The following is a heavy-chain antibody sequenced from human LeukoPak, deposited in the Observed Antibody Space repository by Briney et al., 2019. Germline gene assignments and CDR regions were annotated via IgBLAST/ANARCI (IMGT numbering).Heavy chain of an antibody. D-gene: IGHD5-24*01. Sequence: SETLSLTCTVSGGSISSGSYYRSWIRQPAGKGLEWIGRIYTSGSTNYNPSLKRRVTISIDTSKNQFSLKLSSVTAADTAVYYCATALSGDGYYFDYWGQGTLVTVSS. CDR2: IYTSGST. V-gene: IGHV4-61*02. J-gene: IGHJ4*02. CDR3: ATALSGDGYYFDY. CDR1: GGSISSGSYY.